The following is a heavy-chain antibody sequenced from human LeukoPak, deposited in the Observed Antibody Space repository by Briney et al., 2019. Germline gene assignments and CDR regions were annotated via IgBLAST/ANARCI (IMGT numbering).Heavy chain of an antibody. J-gene: IGHJ4*02. Sequence: PSETLSLTCAVYGGSFSGYYWSWIRQPPGKGLEWIGEINHSGSTNYNPSLKSRVTISVDTSKNQFSLKLSSVTAADTAVYYCARGPRATTTVVIRRGSPFDYWGQGTLVTVSS. CDR2: INHSGST. D-gene: IGHD4-23*01. CDR1: GGSFSGYY. V-gene: IGHV4-34*01. CDR3: ARGPRATTTVVIRRGSPFDY.